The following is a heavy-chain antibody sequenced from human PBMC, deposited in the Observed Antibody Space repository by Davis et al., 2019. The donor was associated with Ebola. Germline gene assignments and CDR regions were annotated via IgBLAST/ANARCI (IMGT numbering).Heavy chain of an antibody. V-gene: IGHV3-21*06. J-gene: IGHJ4*02. Sequence: GESLKISCAASGFTFSTYSMNWVRQAPEKGLEWVSSFSSSGTHIYYADSVKGRFTISRDNAKNTLFLQMNSLRADDTAVYYCATDPYGGNPQSADYWGQGSLVTVSS. CDR3: ATDPYGGNPQSADY. CDR2: FSSSGTHI. CDR1: GFTFSTYS. D-gene: IGHD3-16*01.